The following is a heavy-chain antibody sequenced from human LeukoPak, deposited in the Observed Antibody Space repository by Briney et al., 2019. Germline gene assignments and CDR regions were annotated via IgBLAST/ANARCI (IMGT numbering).Heavy chain of an antibody. CDR2: VGYDGDT. V-gene: IGHV3-66*01. CDR1: GFTFSRSS. Sequence: GGSLRLSCVASGFTFSRSSMNWVRQAPGKELEWVSVVGYDGDTDYADSVRGRFTISRDNSKNTLYLQMNSLRAEDTAVYYCARAGVVDRFYYYGMDVWGQGTTVTVSS. J-gene: IGHJ6*02. CDR3: ARAGVVDRFYYYGMDV. D-gene: IGHD3-3*01.